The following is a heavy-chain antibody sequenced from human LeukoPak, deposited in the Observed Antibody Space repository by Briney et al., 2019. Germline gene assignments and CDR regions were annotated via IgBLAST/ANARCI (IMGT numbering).Heavy chain of an antibody. J-gene: IGHJ4*02. Sequence: PSETLSLTCTVSGGSISSGGYYWSWIRQHPGKGLEWIGYIYYSGTTNYNPSLKSRVTISVDTSKNQFSLRLSSVTAADTAVYYCARSPREDTAMVTDWIDYWDQGTLVTVSS. CDR3: ARSPREDTAMVTDWIDY. V-gene: IGHV4-61*08. CDR1: GGSISSGGYY. D-gene: IGHD5-18*01. CDR2: IYYSGTT.